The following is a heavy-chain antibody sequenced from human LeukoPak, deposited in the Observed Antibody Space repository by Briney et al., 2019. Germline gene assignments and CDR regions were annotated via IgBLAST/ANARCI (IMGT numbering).Heavy chain of an antibody. Sequence: SETLSLTCTVSGGSISSYYWSWIRQPPGKGLEWIGYIYYSGSTNYNPSLKSRVTISVGTSKNQFSLKLSSVTAADTAVYYCARALSGSYPFDYWGQGTLVTVSS. D-gene: IGHD1-26*01. CDR2: IYYSGST. J-gene: IGHJ4*02. V-gene: IGHV4-59*01. CDR1: GGSISSYY. CDR3: ARALSGSYPFDY.